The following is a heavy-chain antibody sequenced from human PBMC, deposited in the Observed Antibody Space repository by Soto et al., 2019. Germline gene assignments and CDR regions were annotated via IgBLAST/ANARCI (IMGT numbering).Heavy chain of an antibody. CDR3: AKDPQRVSPSPMDV. D-gene: IGHD6-13*01. J-gene: IGHJ6*02. V-gene: IGHV3-23*01. CDR1: GFTFSSYA. CDR2: ISGSGGST. Sequence: HPGGSLRLSCAASGFTFSSYAMSWVRQAPGKGLEWVSAISGSGGSTYYADSVKGRFTISRDNSKNTLYLQMNSLRAEDTAVYYCAKDPQRVSPSPMDVWGQGTTVTVS.